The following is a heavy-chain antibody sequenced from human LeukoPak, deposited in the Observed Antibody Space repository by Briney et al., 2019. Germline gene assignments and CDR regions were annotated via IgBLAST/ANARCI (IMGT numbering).Heavy chain of an antibody. CDR2: MFYSGST. J-gene: IGHJ3*01. D-gene: IGHD1/OR15-1a*01. CDR1: GGSIKTPSHY. CDR3: ARRNTEVPDTLPLNAFDV. V-gene: IGHV4-39*01. Sequence: SETLSLTCSVSGGSIKTPSHYWAWLRQSPGKGLEWLGSMFYSGSTYFNPSLRRRVTISGDTSTNQISLSLTSVTAADTAVYYCARRNTEVPDTLPLNAFDVWGQGAKVIVSS.